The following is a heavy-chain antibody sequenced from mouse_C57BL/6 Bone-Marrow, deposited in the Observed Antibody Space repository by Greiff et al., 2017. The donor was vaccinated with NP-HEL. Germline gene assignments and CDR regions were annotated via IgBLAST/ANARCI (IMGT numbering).Heavy chain of an antibody. Sequence: DVMLVESGEGLVKPGGSLKLSCAASGFTFSSYAMSWVRQTPEKRLEWVAYISSGGDYIYYADTVKGRFTISRDNARNTLYLQMSSLKSEDTAMYYCTRDSNYLYYAMDYWGQGTSVTVSS. J-gene: IGHJ4*01. CDR2: ISSGGDYI. CDR1: GFTFSSYA. V-gene: IGHV5-9-1*02. D-gene: IGHD2-5*01. CDR3: TRDSNYLYYAMDY.